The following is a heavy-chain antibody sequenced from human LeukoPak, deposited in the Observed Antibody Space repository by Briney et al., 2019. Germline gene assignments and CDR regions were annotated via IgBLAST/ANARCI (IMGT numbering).Heavy chain of an antibody. Sequence: GSLRLSCAASGFTFSSYSMNWVRQAPGKGLEWVSSISSSSSYIYYADSVKGRFTISRDNAKNSLYLQMNSLRAEDTAVYYCARTYCSGGSCYSIGYWGQGTLVTVSS. CDR3: ARTYCSGGSCYSIGY. V-gene: IGHV3-21*01. CDR2: ISSSSSYI. J-gene: IGHJ4*02. D-gene: IGHD2-15*01. CDR1: GFTFSSYS.